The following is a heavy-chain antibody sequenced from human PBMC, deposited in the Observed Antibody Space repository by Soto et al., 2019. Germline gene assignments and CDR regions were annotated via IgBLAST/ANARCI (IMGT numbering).Heavy chain of an antibody. J-gene: IGHJ5*02. CDR2: MNPNSGNT. D-gene: IGHD6-6*01. Sequence: ASVKVSCKASGYTFTSYDINWVRQATGQGLEWMGWMNPNSGNTGYAQKFQGRVTMTRNTSISTAYMELSSLRSEDTAVYYCARGPNTYSSSRGWFDPWGQGTLVTVSS. CDR1: GYTFTSYD. V-gene: IGHV1-8*01. CDR3: ARGPNTYSSSRGWFDP.